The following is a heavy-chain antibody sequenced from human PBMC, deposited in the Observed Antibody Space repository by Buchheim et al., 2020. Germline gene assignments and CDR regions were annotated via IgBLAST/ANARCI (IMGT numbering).Heavy chain of an antibody. CDR2: ISSSSSTI. V-gene: IGHV3-48*04. CDR3: ARESEIDSSGWYNYYYGMDV. J-gene: IGHJ6*02. D-gene: IGHD6-19*01. CDR1: GFTFSSYA. Sequence: EVQLLESGGGLVQPGGSLRLSCAASGFTFSSYAMSWVRQAPGKGLEWVSYISSSSSTIYYADSVKGRFTISRDNAKNSLYLQMNSLRAEDTAVYYCARESEIDSSGWYNYYYGMDVWGQGTT.